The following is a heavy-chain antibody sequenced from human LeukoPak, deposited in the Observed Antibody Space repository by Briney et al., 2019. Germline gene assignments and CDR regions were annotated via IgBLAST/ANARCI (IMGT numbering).Heavy chain of an antibody. J-gene: IGHJ4*02. CDR2: ISGRGGST. CDR1: GFTFSSYA. CDR3: AKEVDYCGGDCYSGFDY. Sequence: GGSLRLSCAASGFTFSSYAMSCVRQAPGKGLEWGSAISGRGGSTYYADSVKGGFTISRDNSKNTLYLQMNSLRAEDTAVYYCAKEVDYCGGDCYSGFDYWGQGTLVTVSS. V-gene: IGHV3-23*01. D-gene: IGHD2-21*01.